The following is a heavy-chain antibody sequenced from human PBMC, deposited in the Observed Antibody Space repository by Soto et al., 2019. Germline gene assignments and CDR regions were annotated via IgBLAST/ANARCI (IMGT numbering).Heavy chain of an antibody. J-gene: IGHJ4*02. CDR1: GGSVSSGSYY. D-gene: IGHD6-19*01. CDR2: IYYSGST. CDR3: ARGLAVAGTSY. Sequence: QVQLQESGPGLVKPSETPSLTCTVSGGSVSSGSYYWSWIRQPPGKGLEWIGYIYYSGSTNYNPSLKSRVTISVDTSKNQFSLKLSSVTAADTAVYYCARGLAVAGTSYWGQGTLVTVSS. V-gene: IGHV4-61*01.